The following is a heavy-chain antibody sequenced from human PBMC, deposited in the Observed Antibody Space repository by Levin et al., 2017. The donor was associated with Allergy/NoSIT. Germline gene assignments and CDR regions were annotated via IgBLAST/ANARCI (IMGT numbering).Heavy chain of an antibody. J-gene: IGHJ6*02. D-gene: IGHD3-22*01. Sequence: WASVKVSCAASGILFSSYDMNWVRQAPGKGLEWVSSISAGGNYIYYADSVKGRFTISRDNAKNSFFLQMNSLRAEDTAVYYCASWAMYHYDRSAFDYFYYAMDVWGQGTTVTVSS. V-gene: IGHV3-21*01. CDR1: GILFSSYD. CDR2: ISAGGNYI. CDR3: ASWAMYHYDRSAFDYFYYAMDV.